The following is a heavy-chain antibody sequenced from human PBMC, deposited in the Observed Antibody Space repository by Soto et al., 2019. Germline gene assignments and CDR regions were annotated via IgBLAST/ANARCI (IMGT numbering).Heavy chain of an antibody. J-gene: IGHJ4*02. CDR3: ATRYSYVHF. CDR2: INPNSGDT. Sequence: VASVKVSCKSSGYAFTGYYIHWVRQAPGQGLEWMGWINPNSGDTNYAQKFQGRVTMTRDTSFSTAYMELSSLRSDDTAVYYCATRYSYVHFWGQGTLVTVYS. CDR1: GYAFTGYY. V-gene: IGHV1-2*02. D-gene: IGHD5-18*01.